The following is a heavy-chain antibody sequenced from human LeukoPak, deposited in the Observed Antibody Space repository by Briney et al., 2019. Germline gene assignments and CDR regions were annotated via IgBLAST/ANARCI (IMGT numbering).Heavy chain of an antibody. CDR2: ISSSSSYI. D-gene: IGHD3-22*01. CDR3: ARELGYYYDSIGY. J-gene: IGHJ4*02. V-gene: IGHV3-21*01. Sequence: GGSLRLSCAASGFTFSSYSVNWVRQAPGKGLEWVSSISSSSSYIYYADSVKGRFTISRDNAKNSLYLQMNSLRAEDTAVYYCARELGYYYDSIGYWGQGTLVTVSS. CDR1: GFTFSSYS.